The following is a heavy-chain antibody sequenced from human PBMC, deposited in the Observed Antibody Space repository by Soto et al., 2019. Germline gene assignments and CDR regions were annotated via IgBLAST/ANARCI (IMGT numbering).Heavy chain of an antibody. V-gene: IGHV4-30-4*01. CDR1: GGSISSGDYY. CDR2: IYYSGST. Sequence: KPSETLSLTCTVSGGSISSGDYYWSWIRQPQGKGLEWIGYIYYSGSTYYNPSLKSRVTISVDTSKNQFSLKLSSVTAADTAVYFCARNPYSGRYYGMDVWGKGTTVTVSS. D-gene: IGHD1-26*01. CDR3: ARNPYSGRYYGMDV. J-gene: IGHJ6*04.